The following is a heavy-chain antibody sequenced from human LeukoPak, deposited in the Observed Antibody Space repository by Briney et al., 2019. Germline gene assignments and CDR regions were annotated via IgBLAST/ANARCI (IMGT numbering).Heavy chain of an antibody. CDR3: ARGGRSSPASGAWFDP. D-gene: IGHD6-13*01. CDR1: GYSISSGYY. Sequence: PSETLSLTCTVSGYSISSGYYWGWIRQPPGKGLEWIGRIYTSGSTNYNPSLKSRVTMSVDTSKNQFSLKLSSVTAADTAVYYCARGGRSSPASGAWFDPWGQGTLVTVSS. J-gene: IGHJ5*02. CDR2: IYTSGST. V-gene: IGHV4-38-2*02.